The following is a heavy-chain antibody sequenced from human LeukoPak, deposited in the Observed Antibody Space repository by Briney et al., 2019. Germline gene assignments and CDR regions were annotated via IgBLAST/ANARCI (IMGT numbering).Heavy chain of an antibody. CDR2: INHSGST. CDR3: ARKSEWLQFVVAEYFDY. J-gene: IGHJ4*02. V-gene: IGHV4-34*01. Sequence: PSETLSLTCAVYGGSFSGYYWSWIRQPPGKGLEWIGEINHSGSTNYNPSLKSRVTISVDTSKNQFSLKLSSVTAADTAVYYWARKSEWLQFVVAEYFDYWGQGTLVTVSS. CDR1: GGSFSGYY. D-gene: IGHD5-12*01.